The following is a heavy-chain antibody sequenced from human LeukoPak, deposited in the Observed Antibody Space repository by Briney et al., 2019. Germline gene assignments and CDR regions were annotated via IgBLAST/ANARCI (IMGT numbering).Heavy chain of an antibody. CDR3: ARRDPTHSDYAMDV. Sequence: GESLEISCTGPRYSFTSYWIAWVRQVPGKGLEWMGSIYTGDSDTRYSPSFHGQVTISADKSISTAYLQWSSLKASDTATYYCARRDPTHSDYAMDVWGQGTTVTVYS. J-gene: IGHJ6*02. CDR1: RYSFTSYW. V-gene: IGHV5-51*01. D-gene: IGHD1-26*01. CDR2: IYTGDSDT.